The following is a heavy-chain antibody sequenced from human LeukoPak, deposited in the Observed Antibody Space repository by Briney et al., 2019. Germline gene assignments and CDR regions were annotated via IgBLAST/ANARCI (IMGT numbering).Heavy chain of an antibody. Sequence: GGSLRLSCAASGFTFSSYSMNWVRQAPGKGLEWVSAISGDSRYIYYADSVKGRFTISRDNSKNTLYLQMNSLRAEDTAVYYCAKPVGATVRDAFDIWGQGTMVTVSS. CDR1: GFTFSSYS. CDR3: AKPVGATVRDAFDI. D-gene: IGHD1-26*01. J-gene: IGHJ3*02. V-gene: IGHV3-23*01. CDR2: ISGDSRYI.